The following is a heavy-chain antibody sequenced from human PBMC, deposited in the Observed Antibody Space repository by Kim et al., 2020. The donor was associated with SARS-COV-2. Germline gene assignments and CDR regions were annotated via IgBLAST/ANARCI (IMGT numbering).Heavy chain of an antibody. V-gene: IGHV4-59*01. CDR3: ARSLDYSYYMDV. CDR1: GGSISRYY. J-gene: IGHJ6*03. CDR2: IYNSGST. Sequence: SETLSLTCTVSGGSISRYYWSWIRQPPGKGLEWIGYIYNSGSTNYNLSLKSRVTISLDTSKNHFSLKLTSVTAADTAVYFCARSLDYSYYMDVWGKGTTVIVSS.